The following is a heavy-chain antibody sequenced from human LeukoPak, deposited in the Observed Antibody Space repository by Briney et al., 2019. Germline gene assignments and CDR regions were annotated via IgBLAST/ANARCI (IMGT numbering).Heavy chain of an antibody. V-gene: IGHV3-23*01. D-gene: IGHD4-17*01. J-gene: IGHJ3*01. CDR1: GFTFNNYA. CDR3: ARDPNGDYIGAFDF. CDR2: ITGGGRT. Sequence: PGGSLRLSCAASGFTFNNYAMMWVPQAQGQGLEWVSAITGGGRTYYADSVKGRLTISRDNSKNTLYLQMNSLRAEDTALYFCARDPNGDYIGAFDFLGQGTVVTVSS.